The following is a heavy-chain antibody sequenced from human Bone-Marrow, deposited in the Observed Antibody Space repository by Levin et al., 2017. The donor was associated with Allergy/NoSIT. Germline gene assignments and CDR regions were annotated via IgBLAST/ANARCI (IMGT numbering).Heavy chain of an antibody. D-gene: IGHD3-3*01. CDR3: ARAPRSLEWLSLPSVDAFDS. V-gene: IGHV4-59*01. Sequence: SQTLSLTCTVSGGSISSSYWSWIRQPPGKGLEWIGYIYYSGSTNYNPSLKSRVTISVDTSKNQFSLKLSSVTAADTAVYYCARAPRSLEWLSLPSVDAFDSWGQGTMVTVSS. CDR1: GGSISSSY. J-gene: IGHJ3*02. CDR2: IYYSGST.